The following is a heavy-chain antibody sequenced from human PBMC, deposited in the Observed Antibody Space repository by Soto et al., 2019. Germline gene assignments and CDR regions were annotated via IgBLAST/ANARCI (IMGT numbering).Heavy chain of an antibody. D-gene: IGHD2-21*02. CDR2: INHSGST. CDR3: ARMTASYWYFGL. CDR1: GGSFSGYY. J-gene: IGHJ2*01. Sequence: QVQLQQWGAGLLKPSETLSLTCAVYGGSFSGYYWSWIRQPPGEGLEWIGGINHSGSTYYSPSLKSRVIVSVDTSNNPFSLKLSSVTAADTAVYYCARMTASYWYFGLWGRGTLVTVSS. V-gene: IGHV4-34*01.